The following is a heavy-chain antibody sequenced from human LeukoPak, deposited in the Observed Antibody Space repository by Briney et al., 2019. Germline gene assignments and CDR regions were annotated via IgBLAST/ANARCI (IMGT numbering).Heavy chain of an antibody. J-gene: IGHJ4*02. D-gene: IGHD3-9*01. CDR1: GGTFSSYA. CDR2: TIPILGIA. V-gene: IGHV1-69*04. CDR3: ARGQYYDILTGYGLFDY. Sequence: GASVKVSCKASGGTFSSYAISWVRQAPGQGLEWMGRTIPILGIANYAQKFQGRVTITADKSTSTAYMELSSLRSEDTAVYYCARGQYYDILTGYGLFDYWGQGTLVTVSS.